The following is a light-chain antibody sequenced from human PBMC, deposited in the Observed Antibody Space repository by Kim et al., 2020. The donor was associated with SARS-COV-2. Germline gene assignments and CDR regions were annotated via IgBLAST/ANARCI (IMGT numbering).Light chain of an antibody. V-gene: IGLV3-19*01. Sequence: VAWGQTVRITCQGDSLRSYYATWYQQKPGQAPILVIYGKNNRPSGIPDRFSGSSSGNTASLSITGTQAGDEADYYCNSRDSNDNVVFGGGTKLTVL. CDR3: NSRDSNDNVV. CDR2: GKN. J-gene: IGLJ2*01. CDR1: SLRSYY.